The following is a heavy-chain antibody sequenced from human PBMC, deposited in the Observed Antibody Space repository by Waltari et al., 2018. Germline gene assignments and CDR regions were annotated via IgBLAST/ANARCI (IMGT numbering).Heavy chain of an antibody. CDR1: GFTFNTCA. Sequence: EVQLLESGGGLVQPGGSLRLSCAASGFTFNTCAMNWVRQAPGRGLEWVSTIGYTGGYTYYADSVEGRFTISRDNFRTTLYLEMNNLRAEDTAVYYCTKADGDTITVDHWGQGTLVTVSS. CDR2: IGYTGGYT. CDR3: TKADGDTITVDH. D-gene: IGHD2-21*02. J-gene: IGHJ5*02. V-gene: IGHV3-23*01.